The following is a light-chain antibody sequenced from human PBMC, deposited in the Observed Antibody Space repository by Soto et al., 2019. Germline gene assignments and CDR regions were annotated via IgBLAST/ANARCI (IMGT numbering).Light chain of an antibody. CDR3: TSHAGSHNYVV. J-gene: IGLJ2*01. V-gene: IGLV2-8*01. CDR2: EVS. Sequence: QSALTQPPSASGSAGQSVTISCTGTSSDVGGYNYVSWYQQHPGKAPKLMIYEVSKRPSGVPDRFSGSKSGNTASLTVSGLQAEDEADYYCTSHAGSHNYVVFGGGTKVTVL. CDR1: SSDVGGYNY.